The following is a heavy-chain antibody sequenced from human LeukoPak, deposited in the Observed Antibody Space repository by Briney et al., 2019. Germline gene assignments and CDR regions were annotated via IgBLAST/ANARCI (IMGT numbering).Heavy chain of an antibody. J-gene: IGHJ4*02. CDR2: IYIDGST. Sequence: GGSLRLSCAASGFTVSTNYMSWVRQAPGKGLEWVSVIYIDGSTYYADSVKGRFTISRDNAKNSLYLQMNSLRAEDTAVYYCARAETYYYDSSGFDYWGQGTLVTVSS. D-gene: IGHD3-22*01. CDR1: GFTVSTNY. CDR3: ARAETYYYDSSGFDY. V-gene: IGHV3-66*01.